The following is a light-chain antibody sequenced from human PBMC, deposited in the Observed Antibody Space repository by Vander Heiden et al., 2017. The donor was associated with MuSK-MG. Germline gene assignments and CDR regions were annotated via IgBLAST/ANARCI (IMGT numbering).Light chain of an antibody. CDR2: GNS. Sequence: QSVLTQPPSVSGAPGQRVTISCTGSSSNIGADFDVHWCQQLPGTAPKVLIFGNSNRPSGVPDRFSASKSGTSASLAITGLQAEDEADYYCQSYDRSLSASSVFGGGTKLTVL. CDR1: SSNIGADFD. V-gene: IGLV1-40*01. J-gene: IGLJ2*01. CDR3: QSYDRSLSASSV.